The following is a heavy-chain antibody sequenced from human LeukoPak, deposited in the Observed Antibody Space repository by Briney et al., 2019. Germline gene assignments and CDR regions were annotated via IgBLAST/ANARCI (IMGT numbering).Heavy chain of an antibody. CDR3: AKDRLPLSSAYYYVPFDY. Sequence: GRSLRLSCAASGFTFSSYAMHWVRQAPGKGLEWVAAISYDGSNKYYADSVKGRFTISRDNSKNTLYLQMNSLRAEDTAVYYCAKDRLPLSSAYYYVPFDYWGQGTLVTVSS. V-gene: IGHV3-30-3*01. J-gene: IGHJ4*02. D-gene: IGHD3-22*01. CDR1: GFTFSSYA. CDR2: ISYDGSNK.